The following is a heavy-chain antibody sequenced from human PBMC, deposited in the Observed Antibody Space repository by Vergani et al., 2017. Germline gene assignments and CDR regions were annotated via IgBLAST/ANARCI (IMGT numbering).Heavy chain of an antibody. J-gene: IGHJ5*02. CDR1: GYSFTSYW. Sequence: EVQLVQSGAEVKKPGESLKISCKGSGYSFTSYWIGWVRQMPGKGLEWMGIIYPGDSDTRYSPSFQGQVTISADKSISTAYLQWSSLKASDTAMYYCGRQYYDILTGYYNWFDPGGQGTLVTVSS. CDR2: IYPGDSDT. D-gene: IGHD3-9*01. V-gene: IGHV5-51*01. CDR3: GRQYYDILTGYYNWFDP.